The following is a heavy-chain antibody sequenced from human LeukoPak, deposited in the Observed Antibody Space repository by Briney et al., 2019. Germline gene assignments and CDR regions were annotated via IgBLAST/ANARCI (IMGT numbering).Heavy chain of an antibody. D-gene: IGHD2-15*01. CDR1: GLRFSSYA. J-gene: IGHJ4*02. V-gene: IGHV3-23*01. CDR2: ISISGDTT. Sequence: GGSLRLSCAVSGLRFSSYAMSWVRQAPGKGLEWVSPISISGDTTNYADSVKGRFTISRDNSKNTLFLQMNSLRAEDTAVYYCAKEWSPNDYWGQGTRVTVSS. CDR3: AKEWSPNDY.